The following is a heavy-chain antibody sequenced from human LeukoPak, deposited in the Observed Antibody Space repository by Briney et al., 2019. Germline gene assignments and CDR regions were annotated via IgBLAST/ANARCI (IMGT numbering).Heavy chain of an antibody. CDR2: IYHSGST. J-gene: IGHJ4*02. CDR3: TRGAGWLIDY. D-gene: IGHD3-16*01. V-gene: IGHV4-38-2*02. Sequence: SETLSLTCTVSGYSISSGYYWGWIRQPPGKGLEWIGNIYHSGSTYYNPSLESRVTISVDASKNQFSLNLNSVTTADTAVYYCTRGAGWLIDYWGQGILVTVSS. CDR1: GYSISSGYY.